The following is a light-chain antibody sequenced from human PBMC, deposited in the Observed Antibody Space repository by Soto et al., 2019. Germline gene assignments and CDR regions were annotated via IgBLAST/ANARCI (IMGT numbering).Light chain of an antibody. CDR3: SSYAGSNVV. V-gene: IGLV2-8*01. CDR2: EVS. J-gene: IGLJ1*01. Sequence: QSVLTQPPSASGSPGQSVTISCTGTSSDVGGYNYVSWYQQPPGKAPKLMIYEVSKRPSGVPDRFSGSKSGNTASLTVSGLQAEDEADYYCSSYAGSNVVFGTGTKVAVL. CDR1: SSDVGGYNY.